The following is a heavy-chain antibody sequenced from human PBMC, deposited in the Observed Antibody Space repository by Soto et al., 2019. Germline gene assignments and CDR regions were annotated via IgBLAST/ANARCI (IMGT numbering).Heavy chain of an antibody. V-gene: IGHV2-5*02. CDR2: LYWDDAE. CDR3: AHRRGAAAVAY. J-gene: IGHJ4*02. Sequence: QITLKESGPTLVKPTQTLTLTCSFSGFSLSSSGVAVGWIRQPPGKALEWLALLYWDDAERYSPSLQRRLTNSKDTSKNQVVRRMTNMDPSDTGTYYCAHRRGAAAVAYWGQGTLVTVSS. D-gene: IGHD6-13*01. CDR1: GFSLSSSGVA.